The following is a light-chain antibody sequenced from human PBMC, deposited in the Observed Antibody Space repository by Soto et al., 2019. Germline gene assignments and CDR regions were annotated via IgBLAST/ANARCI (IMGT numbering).Light chain of an antibody. CDR2: GAS. V-gene: IGKV3-20*01. CDR1: QSVSSY. J-gene: IGKJ1*01. CDR3: QQCDTSPWT. Sequence: EIALTQSPDTLSLSPGERATLSCRASQSVSSYLAWYQQKPGQAPRLLIYGASSRATGIPDRFSGSGSGTDFTLAISRLEPGDSAVYFCQQCDTSPWTFGQGTRWIS.